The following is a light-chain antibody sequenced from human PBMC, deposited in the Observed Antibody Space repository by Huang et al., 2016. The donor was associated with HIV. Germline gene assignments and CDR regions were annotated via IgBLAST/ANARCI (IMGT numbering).Light chain of an antibody. J-gene: IGKJ1*01. CDR1: QGISNS. CDR2: ATS. V-gene: IGKV1-NL1*01. CDR3: QQYYNNPPWT. Sequence: DIQMTQSPSSLSASVGDRVTITCRASQGISNSVAWYQQRPGKAPKLLLYATSRLETGAPSRFSGSRSGTEYTLTISSLQHEDLATYYCQQYYNNPPWTFGQGTKVEIK.